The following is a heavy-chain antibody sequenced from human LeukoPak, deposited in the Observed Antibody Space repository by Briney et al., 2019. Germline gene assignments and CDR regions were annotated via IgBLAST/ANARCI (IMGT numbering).Heavy chain of an antibody. V-gene: IGHV3-48*03. CDR2: ISSSGSTI. CDR3: ARLTRDGYNYPSFDY. CDR1: GFTFRTYE. Sequence: GGSVRLSCAASGFTFRTYEMNWVRQAPGKGLEWVSYISSSGSTIYYADSVKGRFTISRDNAKNSLYLQMNSLRAEDTAVYYCARLTRDGYNYPSFDYWGQGTLVTVYS. J-gene: IGHJ4*02. D-gene: IGHD5-24*01.